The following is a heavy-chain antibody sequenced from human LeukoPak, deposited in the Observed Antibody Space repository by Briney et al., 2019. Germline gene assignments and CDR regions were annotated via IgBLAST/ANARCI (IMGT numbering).Heavy chain of an antibody. D-gene: IGHD4-17*01. J-gene: IGHJ5*02. Sequence: TLSLTCTVSGDSITSGGYHWTWIRQHSGKGLERIGCISNSGSTYYTPSLKSRVNISMDTSKNQFSLTLTSVTAADTAVYYCARDYGDYFRWFDPWGQGTLVTVSS. CDR2: ISNSGST. CDR3: ARDYGDYFRWFDP. V-gene: IGHV4-31*03. CDR1: GDSITSGGYH.